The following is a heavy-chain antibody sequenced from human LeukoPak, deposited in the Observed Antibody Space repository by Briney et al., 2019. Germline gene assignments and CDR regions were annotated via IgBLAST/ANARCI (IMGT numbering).Heavy chain of an antibody. V-gene: IGHV3-23*01. Sequence: GSLRLSCAASGFTFSSYAMSWVRQAPGKGLEWVSAISGSGGSTYYADSVKGRFTISRDNSKNTLYLQMNSLRAEDTAVYYCAKGSVKTYYYDSSGYQLGYWGQGTLVTVSS. J-gene: IGHJ4*02. CDR3: AKGSVKTYYYDSSGYQLGY. D-gene: IGHD3-22*01. CDR2: ISGSGGST. CDR1: GFTFSSYA.